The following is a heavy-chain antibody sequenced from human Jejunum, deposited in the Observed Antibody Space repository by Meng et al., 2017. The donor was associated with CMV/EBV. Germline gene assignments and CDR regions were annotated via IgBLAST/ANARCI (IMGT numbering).Heavy chain of an antibody. V-gene: IGHV2-5*02. D-gene: IGHD1-26*01. CDR1: GFSPSTSGEG. CDR2: IYRGDDK. CDR3: AHFVGGYYPSRPDY. Sequence: LKESGLTLVHPPRHPTLTCSFSGFSPSTSGEGVGWIRQPPGKALEWLALIYRGDDKRYSPSLNSRLTIAKDTSKNEVVLTLTNMGPIDTGTYYCAHFVGGYYPSRPDYWGQGTLVTVSS. J-gene: IGHJ4*02.